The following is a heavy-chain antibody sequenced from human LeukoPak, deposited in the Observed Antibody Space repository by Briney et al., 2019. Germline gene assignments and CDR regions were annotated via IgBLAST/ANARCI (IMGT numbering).Heavy chain of an antibody. V-gene: IGHV3-72*01. CDR3: TRGYSGASVYAFDI. D-gene: IGHD1-26*01. CDR1: GSTFSDQY. J-gene: IGHJ3*02. Sequence: AGSLSLSCGASGSTFSDQYMDCGRQAPGKGLEWVGRIGTNTKRYPTEYAASVKGRFTISRDDSKNSLYLQMNSLNTEDTAVYHCTRGYSGASVYAFDIWGQGTMVTVSS. CDR2: IGTNTKRYPT.